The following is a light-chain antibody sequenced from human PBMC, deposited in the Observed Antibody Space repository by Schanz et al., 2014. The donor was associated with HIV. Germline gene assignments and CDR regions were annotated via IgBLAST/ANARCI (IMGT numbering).Light chain of an antibody. Sequence: EIVLTQSPGSLSLSPGGRATLSCGASQRLSSSYLAWYQQKRDQPPRLVIYATSTRAAGIPDRFSGTGSGTDFTLTISSLEPEDFAVYYCQQRSNWPLFTFGPGTKVDIK. V-gene: IGKV3D-20*02. CDR1: QRLSSSY. CDR3: QQRSNWPLFT. J-gene: IGKJ3*01. CDR2: ATS.